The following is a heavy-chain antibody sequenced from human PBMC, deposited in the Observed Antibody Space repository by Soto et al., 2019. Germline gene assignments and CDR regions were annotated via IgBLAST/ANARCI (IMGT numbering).Heavy chain of an antibody. J-gene: IGHJ5*02. CDR3: ARDISRGYYFWWFDP. CDR2: IIPIFGTA. D-gene: IGHD3-22*01. V-gene: IGHV1-69*13. CDR1: GGTFSSYA. Sequence: GASVKVSCKASGGTFSSYAISWVRQAPGQGLEWMGGIIPIFGTANYAQKFQGRVTITADESTSTAYMELSSLRSEDTAVYYCARDISRGYYFWWFDPWGQGTLVTVSS.